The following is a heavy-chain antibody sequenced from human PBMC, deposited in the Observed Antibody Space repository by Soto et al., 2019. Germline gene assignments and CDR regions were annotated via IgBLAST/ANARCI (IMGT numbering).Heavy chain of an antibody. CDR3: AGKNYYDSSGYSTDY. D-gene: IGHD3-22*01. V-gene: IGHV4-59*01. CDR1: GGSISSYY. J-gene: IGHJ4*02. CDR2: IYYSGST. Sequence: PSETLSLTCTVSGGSISSYYWSWIRQPXGKGLEWIGYIYYSGSTNYNPSLKSRVTISVDTSKNQFSLKLSSVTAADTAVYYCAGKNYYDSSGYSTDYWGQGTLVTVSS.